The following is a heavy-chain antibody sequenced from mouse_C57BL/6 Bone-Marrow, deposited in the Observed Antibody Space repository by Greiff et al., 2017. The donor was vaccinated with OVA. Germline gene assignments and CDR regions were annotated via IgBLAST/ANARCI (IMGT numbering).Heavy chain of an antibody. CDR3: AGDYYGSSYGAY. D-gene: IGHD1-1*01. CDR1: GYSITSGYY. J-gene: IGHJ3*01. CDR2: ISYDGSN. Sequence: EVKVEESGPGLVKPSQSLSLTCSVTGYSITSGYYWNWIRQFPGNKLEWMGYISYDGSNNYNPSLKNRISITRDTSKNQFFLKLNSVTTEDTATYYCAGDYYGSSYGAYWGQGTLVTVSA. V-gene: IGHV3-6*01.